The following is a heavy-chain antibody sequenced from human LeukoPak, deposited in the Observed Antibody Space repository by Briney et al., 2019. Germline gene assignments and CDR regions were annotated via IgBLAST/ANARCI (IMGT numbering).Heavy chain of an antibody. CDR1: GFTFSSYG. CDR2: IRYDGSNK. D-gene: IGHD1-7*01. V-gene: IGHV3-30*02. J-gene: IGHJ4*02. Sequence: GGSLRLSCAESGFTFSSYGMHWVRQAPGKGLEWVAFIRYDGSNKYYADSVKGRFAISRDNSKNTMYLQMNSLRAEDTAVYYCAKSPDTWNYGFLDYWGQGTLVTVSS. CDR3: AKSPDTWNYGFLDY.